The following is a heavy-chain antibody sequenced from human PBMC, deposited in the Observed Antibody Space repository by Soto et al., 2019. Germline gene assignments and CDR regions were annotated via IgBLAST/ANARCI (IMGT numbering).Heavy chain of an antibody. Sequence: QVQLQESGPGLVKPSETLSLTCTVSGGSISSYYWSWIRQPPGKGLEWIGYIYYSGSTNYNPSLKSRVTISVDTSKNQFSLKLSSVTAADTALYYCARRSMILGGYYFDYWGQGTLVTVSS. D-gene: IGHD3-16*01. J-gene: IGHJ4*02. CDR3: ARRSMILGGYYFDY. CDR2: IYYSGST. CDR1: GGSISSYY. V-gene: IGHV4-59*08.